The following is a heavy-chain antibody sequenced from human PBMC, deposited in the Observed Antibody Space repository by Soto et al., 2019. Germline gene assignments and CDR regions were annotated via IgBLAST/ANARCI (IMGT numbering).Heavy chain of an antibody. V-gene: IGHV1-24*01. CDR2: FDPEDGET. CDR3: ATVYGSGSYNAFDI. J-gene: IGHJ3*02. D-gene: IGHD3-10*01. CDR1: GYTLTELS. Sequence: ASVKVSCKVSGYTLTELSMHWVRQAPGKGLEWMGGFDPEDGETIYAQKFQGRVTMTEDTSTDTAYMELSSLRSEDTAVYYCATVYGSGSYNAFDIWGQGTMVTVSS.